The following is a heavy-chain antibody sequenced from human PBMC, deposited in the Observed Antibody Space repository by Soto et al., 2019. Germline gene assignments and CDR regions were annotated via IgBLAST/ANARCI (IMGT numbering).Heavy chain of an antibody. J-gene: IGHJ6*02. CDR2: IYYSGST. CDR1: GGSISSAGYY. Sequence: PSETLSLTCTVSGGSISSAGYYWRWIRQHPGKGLEWIGYIYYSGSTYYNPSLKSRVTISVDTSKNQFSLKLSSVTAADTAVYYCARDRGGRTKYSGSPRDCGMDVWGQGTTVTVSS. V-gene: IGHV4-31*03. CDR3: ARDRGGRTKYSGSPRDCGMDV. D-gene: IGHD1-26*01.